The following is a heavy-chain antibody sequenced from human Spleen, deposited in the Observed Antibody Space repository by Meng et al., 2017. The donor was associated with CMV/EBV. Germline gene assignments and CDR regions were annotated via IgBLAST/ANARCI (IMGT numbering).Heavy chain of an antibody. CDR2: IIPIVGTV. CDR3: ARGTHYCTNGVCYTSTKNYYYYYGMDV. J-gene: IGHJ6*02. Sequence: SVKVSCKAVGDTFNSNSLHWVRQAPGQGLEWVGRIIPIVGTVNYAPRFQCRVTMTADKFTSTAYMELSSMRSEDTAVYYCARGTHYCTNGVCYTSTKNYYYYYGMDVWGQGTTVTVSS. D-gene: IGHD2-8*01. V-gene: IGHV1-69*08. CDR1: GDTFNSNS.